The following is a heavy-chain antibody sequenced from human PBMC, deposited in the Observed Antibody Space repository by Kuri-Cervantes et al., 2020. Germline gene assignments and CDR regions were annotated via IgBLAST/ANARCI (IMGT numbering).Heavy chain of an antibody. CDR1: GYTFTSYD. J-gene: IGHJ4*02. Sequence: ASVKVSCKASGYTFTSYDINWVRQATGQGLEWMGWMNPNSGNTGYAQKFQGRVTMTRNTSISTAYMELSSLRSDDTAVYYCARLTGYSSGWYPYYFDYWGQGTLVTVSS. CDR3: ARLTGYSSGWYPYYFDY. V-gene: IGHV1-8*01. CDR2: MNPNSGNT. D-gene: IGHD6-19*01.